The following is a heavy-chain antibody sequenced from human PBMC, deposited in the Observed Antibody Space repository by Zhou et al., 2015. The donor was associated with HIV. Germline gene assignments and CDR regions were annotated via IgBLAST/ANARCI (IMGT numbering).Heavy chain of an antibody. J-gene: IGHJ6*02. D-gene: IGHD3-3*01. CDR2: INPSGGST. CDR3: ARDLSHRPTGIFGVATHYYYYGMDV. V-gene: IGHV1-46*01. CDR1: GYTFTSYY. Sequence: QVQLVQSGAEVKKPGASVKVSCKASGYTFTSYYMHWVRQAPGQGLEWMGIINPSGGSTSYAQKFQGRVTMTRDTSTSTVYMELSSLRSEDTAVYYCARDLSHRPTGIFGVATHYYYYGMDVWGQGTTVTVSS.